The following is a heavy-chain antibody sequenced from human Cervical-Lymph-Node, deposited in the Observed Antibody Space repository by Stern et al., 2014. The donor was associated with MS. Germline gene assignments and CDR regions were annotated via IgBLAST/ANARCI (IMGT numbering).Heavy chain of an antibody. Sequence: EMQLVESGGGLVKPGGSLRLSCAASGFTFSSYSMNWVRQAPGKGLEWVASISSGGSYIYYADSLKGQFTISRDNAKNSLYLQMNSLRAEDTAVYYCARGRGGNYRYYFDYWGQGTLVTVSS. J-gene: IGHJ4*02. D-gene: IGHD4-23*01. V-gene: IGHV3-21*01. CDR1: GFTFSSYS. CDR2: ISSGGSYI. CDR3: ARGRGGNYRYYFDY.